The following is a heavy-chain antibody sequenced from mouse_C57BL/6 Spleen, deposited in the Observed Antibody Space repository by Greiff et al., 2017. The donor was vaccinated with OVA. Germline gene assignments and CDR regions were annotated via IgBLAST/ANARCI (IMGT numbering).Heavy chain of an antibody. Sequence: EVHLVESGGGLVKPGGSLKLSCAASGFTFSDYGMHWVRQAPEKGLEWVAYISSGSSTIYYADTVKGRFTISRDNAKNTLFLQMTSLRSEDTAMYYWARGGYGSSYVPFDYWGQGTTLTVSS. CDR1: GFTFSDYG. CDR2: ISSGSSTI. V-gene: IGHV5-17*01. D-gene: IGHD1-1*01. CDR3: ARGGYGSSYVPFDY. J-gene: IGHJ2*01.